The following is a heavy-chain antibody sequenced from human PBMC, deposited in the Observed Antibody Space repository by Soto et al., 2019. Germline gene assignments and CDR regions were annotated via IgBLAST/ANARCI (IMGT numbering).Heavy chain of an antibody. D-gene: IGHD6-13*01. Sequence: PSETLSLTCTVSGGSISSYYWSWIRQPPGKGLERIGYIYYSGSTNYNPSLKSRVTKSVDTSKNQFSIKLSSVTAADTDVNYCARHWEAAAVRLDWGQGTLVTVSS. CDR3: ARHWEAAAVRLD. CDR1: GGSISSYY. J-gene: IGHJ4*02. CDR2: IYYSGST. V-gene: IGHV4-59*08.